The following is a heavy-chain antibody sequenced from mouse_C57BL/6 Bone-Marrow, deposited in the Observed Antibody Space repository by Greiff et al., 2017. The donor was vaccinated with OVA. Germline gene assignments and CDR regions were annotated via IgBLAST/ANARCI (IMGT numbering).Heavy chain of an antibody. CDR1: GYAFSNYW. CDR3: ARGAY. J-gene: IGHJ3*01. Sequence: VQLQQSGADLVKPEASVKISCKASGYAFSNYWMNWVKQRPGQGLEWIGQIYPGDGDTNYNGKFKGKATLTADTSSSTAYMHLSSLSSEDSAVYFCARGAYWGQGTLVTVSA. V-gene: IGHV1-80*01. CDR2: IYPGDGDT.